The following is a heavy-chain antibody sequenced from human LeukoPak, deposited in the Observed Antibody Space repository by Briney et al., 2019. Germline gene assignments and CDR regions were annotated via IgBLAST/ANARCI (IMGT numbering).Heavy chain of an antibody. V-gene: IGHV4-59*01. J-gene: IGHJ3*02. CDR1: GGSISSYY. Sequence: PSETPSLTCTVSGGSISSYYWSWIRQPPGKGLEWIGYIYYSGSTNYNPSLKSRVTISVDTSKNQFSLKLSSVTAADTAVYYCARLPGGYSYLAFDIWGQGTMVTVSS. D-gene: IGHD5-18*01. CDR2: IYYSGST. CDR3: ARLPGGYSYLAFDI.